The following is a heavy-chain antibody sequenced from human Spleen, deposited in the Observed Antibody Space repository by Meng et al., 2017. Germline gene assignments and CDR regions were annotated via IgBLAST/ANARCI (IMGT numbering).Heavy chain of an antibody. V-gene: IGHV3-33*06. CDR1: GFTFSSYG. CDR3: AKGLGYGGTLAFDH. D-gene: IGHD4-23*01. Sequence: GGSLRLSCAASGFTFSSYGMHWVRQAPGKGLEWVAVIWYDGSNKYYADSVKGRFTISRDNSKNTLYLQMNSLRAEDTAIYYCAKGLGYGGTLAFDHWGQEILVTVSS. CDR2: IWYDGSNK. J-gene: IGHJ4*02.